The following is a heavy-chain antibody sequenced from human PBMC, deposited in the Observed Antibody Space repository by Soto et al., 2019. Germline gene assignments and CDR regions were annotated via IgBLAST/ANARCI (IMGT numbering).Heavy chain of an antibody. J-gene: IGHJ5*02. CDR3: ARWSRNGSGITNWFDT. D-gene: IGHD3-10*01. CDR1: GGSFSGYY. Sequence: SETLSLTCAVYGGSFSGYYWSWIRQPPGKGLEWIGEINHSGSTNYNPSLKSRVTISVDTSKNQFSLKLSSVTAADTAVYYCARWSRNGSGITNWFDTWGQGTLATVSS. CDR2: INHSGST. V-gene: IGHV4-34*01.